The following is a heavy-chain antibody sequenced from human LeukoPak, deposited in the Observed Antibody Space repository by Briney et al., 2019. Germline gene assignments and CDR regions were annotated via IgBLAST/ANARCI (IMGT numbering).Heavy chain of an antibody. D-gene: IGHD3-22*01. J-gene: IGHJ4*02. CDR3: ARESRLYDSSGYYRDQGDY. Sequence: ASVKVSCKASGYTFTGYYMHWVRQAPGQGLEWMGWINPNSGGTNYAQKFQGRVTMTRDTSISTAYMELSRLRSDDTAVYYCARESRLYDSSGYYRDQGDYWGQGTLVTVSS. CDR1: GYTFTGYY. V-gene: IGHV1-2*02. CDR2: INPNSGGT.